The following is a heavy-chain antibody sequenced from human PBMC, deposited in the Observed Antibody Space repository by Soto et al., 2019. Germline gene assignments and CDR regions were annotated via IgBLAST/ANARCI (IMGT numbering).Heavy chain of an antibody. CDR3: AMSSIVVVPAATNYYYGMDV. D-gene: IGHD2-2*01. J-gene: IGHJ6*02. CDR2: IVPIFGTA. V-gene: IGHV1-69*13. Sequence: SVKVSCKASGGTFSSYAISWVRQAPGQGLEWMGGIVPIFGTANYAQKFQGRVTITADESTSTAYMELSSLRSEDTAVYYCAMSSIVVVPAATNYYYGMDVWGQGTTVTVSS. CDR1: GGTFSSYA.